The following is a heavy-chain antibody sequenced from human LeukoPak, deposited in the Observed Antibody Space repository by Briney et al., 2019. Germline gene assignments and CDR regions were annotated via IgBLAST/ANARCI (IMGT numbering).Heavy chain of an antibody. D-gene: IGHD2/OR15-2a*01. Sequence: AGGSLRLSCAASGFTFSSYWMSWVRQAPGKGLEWVANIKQDGSEKYYVDSVKGRFTISRDNAKKSLYLEMNSLRAEDTAVYYCARDREGVIVSSSHFDYWGQGTPVTVSS. CDR1: GFTFSSYW. J-gene: IGHJ4*02. CDR3: ARDREGVIVSSSHFDY. V-gene: IGHV3-7*01. CDR2: IKQDGSEK.